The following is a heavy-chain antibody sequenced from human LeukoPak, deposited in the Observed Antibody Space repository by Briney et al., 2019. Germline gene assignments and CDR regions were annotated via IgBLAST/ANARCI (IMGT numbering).Heavy chain of an antibody. D-gene: IGHD3-9*01. CDR1: GYTFTSYG. CDR3: ARGGALRYFDWLVRIQCDY. J-gene: IGHJ4*02. Sequence: GASVKVSCKASGYTFTSYGISWVRQAPGQGLEWMGWISAYNGNTNYAQKLQGRVTMTTDTSTSTAYMELRSLRSDDTAVYYCARGGALRYFDWLVRIQCDYWGQGTLVTVSS. CDR2: ISAYNGNT. V-gene: IGHV1-18*01.